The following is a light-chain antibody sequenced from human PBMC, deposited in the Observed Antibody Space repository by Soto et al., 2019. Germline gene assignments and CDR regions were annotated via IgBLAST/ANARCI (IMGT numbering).Light chain of an antibody. CDR3: QQRYNWLT. J-gene: IGKJ4*01. CDR2: GAS. CDR1: QAVSTY. V-gene: IGKV3-11*01. Sequence: LTQSPATLCLSRGACAALPCSARQAVSTYLSWYQHKPGQAPRLLIYGASNRATGIPARFSGSGSGIDFTLTISSLEPEDSAVYYCQQRYNWLTFGGGTKVDIK.